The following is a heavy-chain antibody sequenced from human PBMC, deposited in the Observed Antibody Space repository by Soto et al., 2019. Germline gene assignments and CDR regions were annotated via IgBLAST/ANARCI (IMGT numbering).Heavy chain of an antibody. CDR2: IGTHNGDT. Sequence: QVQLVQSGTEVKKPGASVKVSCKASGYTFNNYGFSWVRQAPGQGLEWVGWIGTHNGDTTYAQSFQGRVTMTIDTSTTTSYMELTSLSFDDTAMYFCARDWRGAEGFDPWGQGTLVIVSS. CDR1: GYTFNNYG. V-gene: IGHV1-18*01. D-gene: IGHD3-3*01. J-gene: IGHJ5*02. CDR3: ARDWRGAEGFDP.